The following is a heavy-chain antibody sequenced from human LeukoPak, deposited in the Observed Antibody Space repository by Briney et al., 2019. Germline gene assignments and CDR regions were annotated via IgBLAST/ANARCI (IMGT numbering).Heavy chain of an antibody. J-gene: IGHJ6*03. CDR3: ARGPTTVNPPYYYYYYYMDV. D-gene: IGHD4-11*01. CDR2: IYTSGST. V-gene: IGHV4-4*07. CDR1: GGSISSYY. Sequence: PSETLSLTCTVSGGSISSYYWSWIRQPAGKGLEWIGRIYTSGSTNYNPSLKSRVTMSVDTSKNQFSLKLSSVTAADTAVYYRARGPTTVNPPYYYYYYYMDVWGKGTTVTVSS.